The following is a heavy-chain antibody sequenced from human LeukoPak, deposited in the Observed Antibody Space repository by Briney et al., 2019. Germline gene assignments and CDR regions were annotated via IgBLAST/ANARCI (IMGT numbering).Heavy chain of an antibody. V-gene: IGHV4-34*01. Sequence: SETLSLTCXVYGGSFXXXXXXXIRQPPGXXXXXXGEINHSXSXNYNPXXXXXXTIXVDTSKNQFSLKLSSVTAADTAVYYCARVKMVRGVIINDYWGQGTLVTVSS. CDR3: ARVKMVRGVIINDY. J-gene: IGHJ4*02. CDR2: INHSXSX. D-gene: IGHD3-10*01. CDR1: GGSFXXXX.